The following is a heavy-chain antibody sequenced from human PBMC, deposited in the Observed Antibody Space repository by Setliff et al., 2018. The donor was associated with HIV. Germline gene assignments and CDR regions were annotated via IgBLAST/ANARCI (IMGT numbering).Heavy chain of an antibody. CDR1: IGSISSHY. CDR3: ARIYDYGSYYFDY. J-gene: IGHJ4*02. Sequence: SETLSLTCTVSIGSISSHYWSWIRQPPGKGLEWIGYIYYSGSTNYNPSLKSRVTISADTFKNQFSLKLSSVTAADTAVYYCARIYDYGSYYFDYWGQGTLVTVSS. CDR2: IYYSGST. D-gene: IGHD3-10*01. V-gene: IGHV4-59*11.